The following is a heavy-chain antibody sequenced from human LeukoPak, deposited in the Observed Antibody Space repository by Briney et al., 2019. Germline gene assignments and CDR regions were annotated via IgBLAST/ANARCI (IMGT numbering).Heavy chain of an antibody. D-gene: IGHD3-22*01. J-gene: IGHJ6*03. CDR3: ARDNYDSSGYYYYMDV. Sequence: PSETLSLTCTVSGGSISTYYWSWIRQPAGKGLESLGRIYTSGKTNYNPSLKSRVTMSVDTSKNQFSLKLGSVTAADTAVYYCARDNYDSSGYYYYMDVWGKGTTVTVSS. CDR1: GGSISTYY. CDR2: IYTSGKT. V-gene: IGHV4-4*07.